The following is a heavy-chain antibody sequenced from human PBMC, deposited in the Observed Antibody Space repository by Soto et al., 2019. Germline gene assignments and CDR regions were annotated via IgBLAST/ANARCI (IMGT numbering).Heavy chain of an antibody. CDR1: GFTFSSYG. CDR3: ARISRVMNYYYYYYMDV. V-gene: IGHV3-33*01. J-gene: IGHJ6*03. CDR2: IWYDGSNK. D-gene: IGHD4-17*01. Sequence: GGSLRLSCAASGFTFSSYGMHWVRQAPGKGLEWVAVIWYDGSNKYYADSVKGRFTISRDNSKNTLYLQMNSLRAEDTAVYYCARISRVMNYYYYYYMDVWGKGTTVTVSS.